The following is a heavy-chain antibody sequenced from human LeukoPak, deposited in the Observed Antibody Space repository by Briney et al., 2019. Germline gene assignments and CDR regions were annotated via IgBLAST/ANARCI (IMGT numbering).Heavy chain of an antibody. D-gene: IGHD3-10*02. CDR1: GGSISSYY. CDR3: ARLDVRGVTYYYYYYGMDV. CDR2: IYYSGST. Sequence: SETLSLTCTVSGGSISSYYWSWIRQPPGKGLEWIGYIYYSGSTNYNPSLKSRVTISVDTSKNQFSLKLSSVTAADTAVYYCARLDVRGVTYYYYYYGMDVWGQGTTVTVSS. J-gene: IGHJ6*02. V-gene: IGHV4-59*01.